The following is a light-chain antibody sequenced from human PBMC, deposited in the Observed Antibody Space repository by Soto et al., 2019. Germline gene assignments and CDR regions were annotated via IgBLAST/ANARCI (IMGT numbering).Light chain of an antibody. CDR3: QQYFEWPPMT. Sequence: EVVLTQSPATLSLSPGERATLSCRASQSVSSYLAWYQQKPGQAPRLLIYSASTRAAGISDRFRGSGSGTEFTLTISSLRSEDSAIYYCQQYFEWPPMTFGQGTKVDIK. CDR1: QSVSSY. J-gene: IGKJ1*01. V-gene: IGKV3-15*01. CDR2: SAS.